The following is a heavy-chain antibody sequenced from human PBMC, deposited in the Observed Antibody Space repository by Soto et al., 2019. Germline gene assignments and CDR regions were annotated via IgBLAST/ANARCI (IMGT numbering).Heavy chain of an antibody. CDR1: GYTFTGYY. CDR3: ARGSGGYGSVWFDP. V-gene: IGHV1-2*02. Sequence: QVQLVQSGAEVKKPGASVKVSCKASGYTFTGYYMHWVRQAPGQGLEWMGWINPNSGGTNNAQKCQGRVTMTRDTSISTAYMELSRLRSDDTAVYYCARGSGGYGSVWFDPWGQGTLVTVSS. CDR2: INPNSGGT. D-gene: IGHD5-12*01. J-gene: IGHJ5*02.